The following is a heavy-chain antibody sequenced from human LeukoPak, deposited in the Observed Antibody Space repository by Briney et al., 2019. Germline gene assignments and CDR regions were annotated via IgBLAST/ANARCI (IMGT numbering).Heavy chain of an antibody. CDR3: ARSQNYYGSGDY. Sequence: GGSLRLSCAASGFTFSSYWMSWVRQAPGKGLEWVASIKQDGSETYYVDSLKGRFTISRDNAKNSLFLQMNSLGAEDTAVYYCARSQNYYGSGDYWSQGTLVTVSS. CDR2: IKQDGSET. D-gene: IGHD3-10*01. V-gene: IGHV3-7*03. CDR1: GFTFSSYW. J-gene: IGHJ4*02.